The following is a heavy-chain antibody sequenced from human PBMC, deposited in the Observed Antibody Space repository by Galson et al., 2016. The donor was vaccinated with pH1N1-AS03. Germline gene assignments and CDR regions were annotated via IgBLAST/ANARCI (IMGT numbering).Heavy chain of an antibody. J-gene: IGHJ4*02. V-gene: IGHV3-23*01. Sequence: SLRLSCATSGFTFSSYGMTWVRQAPGKGLEWVSSISVTGGSTYYADSVNGRFTISRDHSKKPLYLQMSSLRAEDTAVYYCAKDRSSWPPGWGSVDSWGQGTLVTVSS. D-gene: IGHD6-13*01. CDR2: ISVTGGST. CDR1: GFTFSSYG. CDR3: AKDRSSWPPGWGSVDS.